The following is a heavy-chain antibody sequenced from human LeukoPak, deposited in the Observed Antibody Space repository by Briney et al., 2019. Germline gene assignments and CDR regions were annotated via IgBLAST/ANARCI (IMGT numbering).Heavy chain of an antibody. CDR1: GFTFSSYA. Sequence: PGGSLRLSCAASGFTFSSYAMSWVRQAPGKGLEWVANIKQDGSEKYYVDSVKGRFTISRDNAKNSLYLQMNSLRAEDTAVYYCARDGQWLVAEVDYWGQGTLVTVSS. D-gene: IGHD6-19*01. CDR2: IKQDGSEK. V-gene: IGHV3-7*04. J-gene: IGHJ4*02. CDR3: ARDGQWLVAEVDY.